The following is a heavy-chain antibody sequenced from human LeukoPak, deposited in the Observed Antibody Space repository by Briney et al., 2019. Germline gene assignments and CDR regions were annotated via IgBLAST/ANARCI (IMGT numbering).Heavy chain of an antibody. J-gene: IGHJ6*03. CDR2: IYYSGGT. CDR1: GGSISSYY. CDR3: ASYRYYYYYMDV. V-gene: IGHV4-59*01. Sequence: SETLSLTCSVSGGSISSYYWSWIRQPPGKGLEWIGYIYYSGGTNYNPSLKSRVTISVDTSKNQFSLKLSSVTAADTAVYYCASYRYYYYYMDVWGKGTTVTVSS.